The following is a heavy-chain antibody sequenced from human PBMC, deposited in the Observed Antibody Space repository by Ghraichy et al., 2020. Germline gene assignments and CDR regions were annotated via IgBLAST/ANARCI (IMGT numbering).Heavy chain of an antibody. D-gene: IGHD6-13*01. CDR3: ATEGVSRIAAAGTAYYFDY. J-gene: IGHJ4*02. CDR2: FDPEDGET. Sequence: ASVKVSCKVSGYTLTELSMHWVRQAPGKGLEWMGSFDPEDGETIYAQKFQGRVTMTEDTSTDTAYMELSSLRSEDTAVYYCATEGVSRIAAAGTAYYFDYWGQGTLVTVSS. V-gene: IGHV1-24*01. CDR1: GYTLTELS.